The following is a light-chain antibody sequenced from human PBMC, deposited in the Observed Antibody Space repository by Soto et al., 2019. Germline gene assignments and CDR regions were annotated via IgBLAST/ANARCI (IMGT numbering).Light chain of an antibody. J-gene: IGLJ2*01. CDR1: SGHSSYA. Sequence: QSVLTQSPSASASLGASVKLTCTLSSGHSSYAIAWHQQQPEKGPRYLMKLDSDGSHTKGDAIPDRFSGSSSGAERYLTISSLQSEDEADYYCQTWGTCMHVVFGGGTKL. CDR2: LDSDGSH. V-gene: IGLV4-69*01. CDR3: QTWGTCMHVV.